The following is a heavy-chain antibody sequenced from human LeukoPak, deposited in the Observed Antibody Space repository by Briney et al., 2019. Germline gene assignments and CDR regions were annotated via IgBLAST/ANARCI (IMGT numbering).Heavy chain of an antibody. V-gene: IGHV4-4*07. D-gene: IGHD3-22*01. CDR3: ARDQYYYDSSGSIGVDY. CDR1: GGSISSYY. CDR2: IYTSGST. J-gene: IGHJ4*02. Sequence: SETLSLTCTVSGGSISSYYWSWIRQPAGKGLEWIGRIYTSGSTNYNPSLKSRVTMSVDTSKNQFSLKLSSVTAADTAVYYCARDQYYYDSSGSIGVDYWGQGTLVTVSS.